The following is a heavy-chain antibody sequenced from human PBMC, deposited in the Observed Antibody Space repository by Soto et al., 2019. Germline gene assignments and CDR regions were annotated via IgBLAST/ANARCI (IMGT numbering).Heavy chain of an antibody. CDR1: GYTFRNYG. CDR3: AKEEDSQALDF. V-gene: IGHV1-18*01. CDR2: ISPFNGNI. Sequence: ASVKVSCKASGYTFRNYGISWVRQAPGQGLEWMGWISPFNGNIKYGHKFQGRVTMTTDTSTSIAYMELTSLRSDDTAVYYCAKEEDSQALDFWGQGTLVTAPQ. J-gene: IGHJ4*02.